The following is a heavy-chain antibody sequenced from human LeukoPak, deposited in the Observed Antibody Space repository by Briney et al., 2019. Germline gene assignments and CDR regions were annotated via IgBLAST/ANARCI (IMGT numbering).Heavy chain of an antibody. CDR3: AKPYGGVWAPFDN. J-gene: IGHJ4*02. Sequence: GRSLRLSWAASGFIFSNYAIGWVRQEAGEGRGWVSGIGPNGGAQYYAASVKGQSTISKTTPKNPLSLQMNSLRAEDTAVYPCAKPYGGVWAPFDNWGQGTLVTVST. V-gene: IGHV3-23*01. CDR1: GFIFSNYA. CDR2: IGPNGGAQ. D-gene: IGHD2-8*02.